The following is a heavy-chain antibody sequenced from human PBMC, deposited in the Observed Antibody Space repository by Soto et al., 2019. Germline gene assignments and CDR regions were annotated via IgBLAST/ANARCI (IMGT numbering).Heavy chain of an antibody. V-gene: IGHV4-59*01. CDR2: IYYSGST. CDR1: GGSISSYY. D-gene: IGHD3-22*01. Sequence: SETLSLTCTVSGGSISSYYWSWIRQPPGKGLEWIGYIYYSGSTNYNPSLKSRATISVDTSKNQFSLKLSSVTAADTAVYYCAREKYYYDSSGYYFFHWFDPWGQGTLVTVSS. CDR3: AREKYYYDSSGYYFFHWFDP. J-gene: IGHJ5*02.